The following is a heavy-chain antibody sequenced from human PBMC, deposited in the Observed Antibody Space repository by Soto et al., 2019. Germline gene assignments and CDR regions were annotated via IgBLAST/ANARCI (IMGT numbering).Heavy chain of an antibody. CDR2: IYSDGST. V-gene: IGHV3-66*04. J-gene: IGHJ5*02. D-gene: IGHD3-22*01. CDR1: GFTVSSNY. CDR3: ARLGDSSGYSGWFDP. Sequence: EVQLLESGGGLVQPGGSLRLSCAASGFTVSSNYMSWVRQAPGKGLEWVSVIYSDGSTYYTASVKGRFTISRDSSKNTLYLQMNSLRAEDTAVYYCARLGDSSGYSGWFDPWGQGTLVTVSS.